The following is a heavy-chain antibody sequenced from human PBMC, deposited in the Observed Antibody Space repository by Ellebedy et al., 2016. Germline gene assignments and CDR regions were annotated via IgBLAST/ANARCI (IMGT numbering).Heavy chain of an antibody. J-gene: IGHJ4*02. CDR2: IKSIPNGGTT. CDR3: TTPTDLGHYDICDY. Sequence: GESLKISXAASGFTFSNAWMSWVRQAPGKGLEWVGRIKSIPNGGTTDYAAPVKGRFTISRDDSKNTLYLQMNSLKTEDTAVYCCTTPTDLGHYDICDYWGQGTLVTVSS. D-gene: IGHD3-9*01. CDR1: GFTFSNAW. V-gene: IGHV3-15*01.